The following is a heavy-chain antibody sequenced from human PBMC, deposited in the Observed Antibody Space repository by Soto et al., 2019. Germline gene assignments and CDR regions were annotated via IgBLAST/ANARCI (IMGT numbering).Heavy chain of an antibody. CDR3: ARGWFGPDV. D-gene: IGHD3-10*01. J-gene: IGHJ6*04. CDR1: GFTLSGRS. V-gene: IGHV3-74*01. CDR2: IDNAGTDS. Sequence: EVQLVESGGGLVQPGGSLRLSCAASGFTLSGRSMHWVRQAPGKGLVWVSGIDNAGTDSTYADSVKGRFTSSRDNAKKMLYLQMNSLRVEDTAVYYCARGWFGPDVWGKGTTVTVSP.